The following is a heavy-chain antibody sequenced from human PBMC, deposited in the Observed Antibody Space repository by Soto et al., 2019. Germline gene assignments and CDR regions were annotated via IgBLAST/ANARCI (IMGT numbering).Heavy chain of an antibody. Sequence: EVQLVESGGGMVQPGGSLRLSCAASGFTVSSNYMSWVRQAPGKGLEWVSVIYSGGSTYYADSVKGRFTISRHNSKNTLYLQMNSLRAEDTAVYYCAGSIGIAAARSAFDIWGQGTMVTVSS. V-gene: IGHV3-53*04. CDR3: AGSIGIAAARSAFDI. D-gene: IGHD6-13*01. CDR2: IYSGGST. CDR1: GFTVSSNY. J-gene: IGHJ3*02.